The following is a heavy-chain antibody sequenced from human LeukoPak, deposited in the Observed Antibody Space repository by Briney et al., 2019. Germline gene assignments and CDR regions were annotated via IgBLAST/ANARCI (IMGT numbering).Heavy chain of an antibody. CDR3: ARGSMIWAY. D-gene: IGHD3-22*01. J-gene: IGHJ4*02. CDR1: GGSFSGSY. Sequence: SETQSLTCAVYGGSFSGSYGGWFRKPPGKGLEWIGEINHSGSTNYNPSPKSRVTISVDTSKNQFSLKLSSVTAADTAVYYCARGSMIWAYWGQGTLVTVSS. V-gene: IGHV4-34*01. CDR2: INHSGST.